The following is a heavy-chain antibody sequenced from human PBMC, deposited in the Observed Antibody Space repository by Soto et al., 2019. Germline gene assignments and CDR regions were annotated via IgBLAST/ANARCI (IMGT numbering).Heavy chain of an antibody. CDR1: GFDFSDHH. Sequence: EVQVVESGGGLVQPGGSLRLSCAVSGFDFSDHHMDWVRQATGKGLEWFGRSRKKADSYTPEYAASVKGRFTISRDESKHSLYLQVTNLETEDTAVYFCACHYRDYWCQGNPVTVS. CDR2: SRKKADSYTP. V-gene: IGHV3-72*01. J-gene: IGHJ4*02. D-gene: IGHD3-16*02. CDR3: ACHYRDY.